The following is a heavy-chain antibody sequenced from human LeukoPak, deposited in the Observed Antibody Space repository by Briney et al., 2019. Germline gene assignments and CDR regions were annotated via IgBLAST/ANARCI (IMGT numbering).Heavy chain of an antibody. CDR2: IKGKAPGTTI. V-gene: IGHV3-15*01. J-gene: IGHJ6*03. Sequence: KPGPCLTPSCAASAFTVNYAWSFSARQEAGNWPECDGFIKGKAPGTTIDYAAPAKGRFIISRDDSESTLHLQMNSLDTEDTAVYYCGWHRSPELVPYMDVWDRGTTVRVSS. D-gene: IGHD6-13*01. CDR3: GWHRSPELVPYMDV. CDR1: AFTVNYAW.